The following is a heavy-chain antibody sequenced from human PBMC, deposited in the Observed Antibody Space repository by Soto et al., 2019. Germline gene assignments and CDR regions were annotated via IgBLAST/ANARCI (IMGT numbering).Heavy chain of an antibody. J-gene: IGHJ6*02. CDR3: ASARFVTVPPTRLYYYYGMDV. D-gene: IGHD6-6*01. V-gene: IGHV3-30-3*01. CDR2: ISYDGSKK. Sequence: GGSLRLSCAASGFTFSSYAMHWVRQAPGKGLEWVAVISYDGSKKYYADSVKGRFTISRDNSKDTLYLQMNSLRAEDTAVYYCASARFVTVPPTRLYYYYGMDVWGQGTTVTVSS. CDR1: GFTFSSYA.